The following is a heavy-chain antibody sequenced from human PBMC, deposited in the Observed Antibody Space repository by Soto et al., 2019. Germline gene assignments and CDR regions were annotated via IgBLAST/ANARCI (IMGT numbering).Heavy chain of an antibody. CDR1: GDSVSSNSAA. D-gene: IGHD6-6*01. Sequence: KQSQTLSLTCAISGDSVSSNSAAWNWIRQSPSRGLEWLGRTYYRSKWYNDYAVSVKSRITINPDTSKNQFSLQLNSVTPEDTAVYYCARVPLRQYSSSRPVDYWGQGTLVTVSS. J-gene: IGHJ4*02. CDR2: TYYRSKWYN. CDR3: ARVPLRQYSSSRPVDY. V-gene: IGHV6-1*01.